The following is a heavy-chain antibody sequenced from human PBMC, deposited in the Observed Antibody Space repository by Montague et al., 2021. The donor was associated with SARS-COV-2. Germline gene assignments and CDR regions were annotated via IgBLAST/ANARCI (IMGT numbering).Heavy chain of an antibody. Sequence: SETLSLTCIVSGGSTNYYYWSWIRQSPGKGLEWIGYMYYSGSTNYNLSLKSRVTMSIDRSKNQFSLKLRSVTAADTAVYYCARVARYCTNGVCQTYYYYGLDVWGQGTTVTVSS. CDR3: ARVARYCTNGVCQTYYYYGLDV. D-gene: IGHD2-8*01. CDR1: GGSTNYYY. J-gene: IGHJ6*02. CDR2: MYYSGST. V-gene: IGHV4-59*01.